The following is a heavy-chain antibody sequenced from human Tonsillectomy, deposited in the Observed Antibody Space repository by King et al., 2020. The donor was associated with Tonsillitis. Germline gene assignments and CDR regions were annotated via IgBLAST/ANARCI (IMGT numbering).Heavy chain of an antibody. CDR3: EEGGGYSGHGNFEY. J-gene: IGHJ4*02. D-gene: IGHD5-12*01. CDR1: GFIFSSYA. Sequence: VQLVESGGGLVQPGGSLRLSCAASGFIFSSYAMSWVRQAPGKGLEWVSVFYSGGSTTYYADSVKARFTISRDNSKNTVYLQMNSLRAEDTAVYFCEEGGGYSGHGNFEYWGQGTLVTVSS. CDR2: FYSGGSTT. V-gene: IGHV3-23*03.